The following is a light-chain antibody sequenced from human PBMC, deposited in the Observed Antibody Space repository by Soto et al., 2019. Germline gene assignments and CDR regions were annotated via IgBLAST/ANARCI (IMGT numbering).Light chain of an antibody. V-gene: IGKV3-11*01. CDR2: DTS. CDR1: QSVSSY. J-gene: IGKJ5*01. Sequence: EIMLTQSPATLSLSPGERATLSCRASQSVSSYLAWYQQKPGQAPRHLIYDTSNRATDIPARFSGSGSGTDFTLTISSLEPEDFAVYYCQQRSNWVTFGQGTRLEIK. CDR3: QQRSNWVT.